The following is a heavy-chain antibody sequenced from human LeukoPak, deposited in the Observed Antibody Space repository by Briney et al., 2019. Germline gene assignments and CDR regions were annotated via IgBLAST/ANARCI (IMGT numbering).Heavy chain of an antibody. D-gene: IGHD6-13*01. CDR2: ISGSGGST. Sequence: GGSLRLSCAASGFTFSSCAMSWVRQAPGEGLEWVSAISGSGGSTYYADSVKGRFTISRDNAKNSLYLQMNSLRAEDTALYYCAKDRGSSWRYNWFDPWGQGTLVTVSS. V-gene: IGHV3-23*01. J-gene: IGHJ5*02. CDR3: AKDRGSSWRYNWFDP. CDR1: GFTFSSCA.